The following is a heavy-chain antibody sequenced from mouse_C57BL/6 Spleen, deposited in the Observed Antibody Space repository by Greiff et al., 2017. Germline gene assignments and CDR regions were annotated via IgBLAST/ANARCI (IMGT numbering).Heavy chain of an antibody. CDR1: GYTFTSYW. CDR2: IDPSDSYT. D-gene: IGHD1-1*01. J-gene: IGHJ4*01. Sequence: QVQLQQPGAELVMPGASVKLSCKASGYTFTSYWMHWVKQRPGQGLEWIGEIDPSDSYTNYNQKFKGKSTLTVDKSSSTAYMQLSSLTSEDSAVYYCARSDYGSSQYYYAMGYWGQGTSVTVAS. CDR3: ARSDYGSSQYYYAMGY. V-gene: IGHV1-69*01.